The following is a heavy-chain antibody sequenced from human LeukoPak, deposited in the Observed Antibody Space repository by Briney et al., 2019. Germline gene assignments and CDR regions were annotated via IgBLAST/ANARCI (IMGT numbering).Heavy chain of an antibody. CDR3: VRDNRSYNFDY. CDR1: GITFSRYW. J-gene: IGHJ4*02. D-gene: IGHD1-26*01. CDR2: IKSDGSST. Sequence: GGSLRLSCAASGITFSRYWMHWVRHAPGKGLVWVSCIKSDGSSTSIADSAKGRFTISRDNAKNTVYLQMNSLRAEDTAVYYCVRDNRSYNFDYWGQGTLVTVSS. V-gene: IGHV3-74*01.